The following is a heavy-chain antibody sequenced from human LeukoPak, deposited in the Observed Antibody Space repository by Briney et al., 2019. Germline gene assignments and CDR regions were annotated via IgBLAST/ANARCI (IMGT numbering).Heavy chain of an antibody. CDR1: GYTLTELS. Sequence: ASVKVSCKVSGYTLTELSMHWVRQAPGKGLEWMGGFDTEDGETIYAQKSQGRVTMTKHTSTDTAYMELSSLRSEDTAVYYCATDWERVVRGVIISLTNWGQGTLVTVSS. J-gene: IGHJ4*02. CDR3: ATDWERVVRGVIISLTN. CDR2: FDTEDGET. V-gene: IGHV1-24*01. D-gene: IGHD3-10*01.